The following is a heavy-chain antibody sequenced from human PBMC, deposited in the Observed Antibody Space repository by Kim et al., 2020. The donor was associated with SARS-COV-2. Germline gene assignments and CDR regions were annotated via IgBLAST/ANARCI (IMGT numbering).Heavy chain of an antibody. Sequence: KSRVTIAVDTSKNQFSLKRGSVTAADTAVYYCAREGGTYYYDSSGTFDIWGQGTMVTVSS. V-gene: IGHV4-34*01. D-gene: IGHD3-22*01. CDR3: AREGGTYYYDSSGTFDI. J-gene: IGHJ3*02.